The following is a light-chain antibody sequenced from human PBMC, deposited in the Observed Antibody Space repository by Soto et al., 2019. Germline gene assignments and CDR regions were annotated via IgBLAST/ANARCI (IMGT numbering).Light chain of an antibody. CDR1: QSVSNNY. V-gene: IGKV3-20*01. Sequence: EVVLTQSPGTLSLSPGERATLSCRASQSVSNNYLAWYQQKRGQSPKLLIFGSTDRATGIQDRFRGSGSGTDFTLTISSLEPEDFSVYYCQQYGSSPPYTFGQGTNLEIK. CDR3: QQYGSSPPYT. J-gene: IGKJ2*01. CDR2: GST.